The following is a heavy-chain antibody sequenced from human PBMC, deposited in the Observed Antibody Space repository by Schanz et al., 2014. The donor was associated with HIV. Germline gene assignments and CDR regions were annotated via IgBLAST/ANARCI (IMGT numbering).Heavy chain of an antibody. J-gene: IGHJ3*02. CDR3: ARGSSLITFGGVTPTDI. V-gene: IGHV3-33*01. CDR1: GFIFSNYV. Sequence: QAHLVESGGGVVQPGRSLRLSCAASGFIFSNYVMHWVRQTPGKGLEWVAVIWYDGNNKYYVDSVKGRFTISRDNSKNTLYLQLNNLRAEDTAVYYCARGSSLITFGGVTPTDIWGQGTVVTVSS. D-gene: IGHD3-16*01. CDR2: IWYDGNNK.